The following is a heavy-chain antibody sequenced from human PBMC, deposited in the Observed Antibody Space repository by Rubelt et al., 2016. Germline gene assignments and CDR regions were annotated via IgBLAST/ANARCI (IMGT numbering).Heavy chain of an antibody. J-gene: IGHJ4*02. V-gene: IGHV4-34*01. Sequence: QVQLQQWGAGLLKPSETLSLTCAVYGGSFSGYYWSWIRQPPGKGLEWIGYIYYSGSTNYNPSLKSRVTISMDTSKNQFFLKLSSVTAADTAVYYCATTGGNGGDFDYWGQGTLVTVSS. CDR3: ATTGGNGGDFDY. D-gene: IGHD4-23*01. CDR2: IYYSGST. CDR1: GGSFSGYY.